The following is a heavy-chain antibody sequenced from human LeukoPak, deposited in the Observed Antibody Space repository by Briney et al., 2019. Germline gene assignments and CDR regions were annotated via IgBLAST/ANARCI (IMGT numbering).Heavy chain of an antibody. Sequence: SETLSLTCAVHGGSFSSYYWSWIRQPPGKGLEWIGEINHSGSTSYNPSLKSRVTISADTSTNQFSLKLSSVTAADTAVYYCARGVHHNFWSGGYFYYYYMDVWGRGTTVTVSS. CDR1: GGSFSSYY. J-gene: IGHJ6*03. CDR3: ARGVHHNFWSGGYFYYYYMDV. V-gene: IGHV4-34*01. CDR2: INHSGST. D-gene: IGHD3-3*01.